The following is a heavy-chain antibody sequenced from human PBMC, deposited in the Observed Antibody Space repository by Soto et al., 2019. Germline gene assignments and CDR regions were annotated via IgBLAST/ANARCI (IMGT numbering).Heavy chain of an antibody. D-gene: IGHD6-13*01. CDR3: ARSYSSSWYGGGIAYYYYGMDV. J-gene: IGHJ6*02. CDR2: ISYDGSNK. Sequence: QVQLVESGGGVVQPGRSLRLSCAASGFTFSSYAMHWVRQAPGKGLEWVAVISYDGSNKYYADSVKGRFTISRDNSKNKLYLQMNSLRAEDTAVYYCARSYSSSWYGGGIAYYYYGMDVWGQGTTVTVSS. V-gene: IGHV3-30-3*01. CDR1: GFTFSSYA.